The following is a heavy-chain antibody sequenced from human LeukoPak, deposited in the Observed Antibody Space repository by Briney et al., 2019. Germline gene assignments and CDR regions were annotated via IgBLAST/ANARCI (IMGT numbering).Heavy chain of an antibody. CDR2: INPSGGST. D-gene: IGHD6-13*01. CDR1: GYTFTSYY. Sequence: ASVKVSCKASGYTFTSYYMHWVRQAPGQGLEWMGIINPSGGSTSYAQKFQGRVTMTRGTSTSTVYMELSSLRSEDTAVYYCAIELRYSSSWYGTFDYWGQGTLVTVSS. J-gene: IGHJ4*02. V-gene: IGHV1-46*01. CDR3: AIELRYSSSWYGTFDY.